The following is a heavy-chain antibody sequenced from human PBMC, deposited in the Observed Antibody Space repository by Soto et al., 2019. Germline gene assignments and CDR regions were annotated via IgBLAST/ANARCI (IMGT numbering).Heavy chain of an antibody. V-gene: IGHV5-51*01. CDR3: SRSLDS. Sequence: PGESLKISCKGSGYSFTSYWIGWVRQMPGKGLEWMGIIYPGDSDTRYSPSFQGQVTISRDNAKNSLYLQMSSLTAEDSALYYCSRSLDSWGQGTRVTVSS. CDR1: GYSFTSYW. J-gene: IGHJ4*02. CDR2: IYPGDSDT.